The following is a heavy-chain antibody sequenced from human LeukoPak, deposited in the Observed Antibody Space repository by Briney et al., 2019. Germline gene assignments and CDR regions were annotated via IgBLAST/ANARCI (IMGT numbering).Heavy chain of an antibody. Sequence: QTLSLTCAISGDSVSSNTAVWNWIRQSPSRGLEWLGRTYYRSKWSNNYAVSVKSRIIINPDTSENQFSLQLNSMTPEDTAVYYCARGDQAFDYWGQGTLVTVSS. V-gene: IGHV6-1*01. CDR2: TYYRSKWSN. CDR1: GDSVSSNTAV. J-gene: IGHJ4*02. D-gene: IGHD2-2*01. CDR3: ARGDQAFDY.